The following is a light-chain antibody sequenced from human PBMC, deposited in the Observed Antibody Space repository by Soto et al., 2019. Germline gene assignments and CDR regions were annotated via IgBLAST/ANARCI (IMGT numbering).Light chain of an antibody. J-gene: IGKJ1*01. Sequence: QMTQSPSSLSASVGDRVTITCRASQSITSYLNWYQQKPGKAPKLLIYGASSLQSGVPSRFSGSGSGTDFTLAISSLQPEDFATYYCQQSYSTPRTFGQGTKVEIK. CDR1: QSITSY. CDR3: QQSYSTPRT. CDR2: GAS. V-gene: IGKV1-39*01.